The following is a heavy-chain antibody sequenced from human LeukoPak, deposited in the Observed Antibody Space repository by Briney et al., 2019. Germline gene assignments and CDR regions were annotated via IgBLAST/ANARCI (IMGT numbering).Heavy chain of an antibody. J-gene: IGHJ4*02. D-gene: IGHD2-21*02. Sequence: GGSLRLSCAASGFTFRNYVISWVRQAPGKGLESVSGISGSGVTAYYADSVKGRFTISRDSSKNTLYLQMNSLRADDTAVYYCAKEAPYCGGDCYGVFDYWGQGNLVTVSS. CDR1: GFTFRNYV. V-gene: IGHV3-23*01. CDR3: AKEAPYCGGDCYGVFDY. CDR2: ISGSGVTA.